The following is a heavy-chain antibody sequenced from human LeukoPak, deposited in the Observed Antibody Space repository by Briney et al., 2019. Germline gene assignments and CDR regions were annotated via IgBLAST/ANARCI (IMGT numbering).Heavy chain of an antibody. CDR2: VSAYNDDT. Sequence: ASVKVSCKASGYTFTDYGISWVRQAPGQGLEWMGWVSAYNDDTNYAQKFQGRVTMTRDTSISTAYMDLSSLRSDDTAVYYCARGGSGNQYYFDFWGQGTLVTVSS. CDR1: GYTFTDYG. D-gene: IGHD4-23*01. CDR3: ARGGSGNQYYFDF. J-gene: IGHJ4*02. V-gene: IGHV1-18*01.